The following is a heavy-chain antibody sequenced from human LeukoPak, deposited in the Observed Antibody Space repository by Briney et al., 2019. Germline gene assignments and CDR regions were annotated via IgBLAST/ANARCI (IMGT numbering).Heavy chain of an antibody. CDR1: GGSFSGYY. D-gene: IGHD3-16*02. CDR2: INHSGST. Sequence: KPSETLSLTCAVYGGSFSGYYWSWIRQPPGKGLEWIGEINHSGSTNYNPSLKSRVTISVDTSKNQFSLKLSSVTAADTAVYYCASRGIYVWGRYRTXYYFDYWGQGTLVTVSS. V-gene: IGHV4-34*01. J-gene: IGHJ4*02. CDR3: ASRGIYVWGRYRTXYYFDY.